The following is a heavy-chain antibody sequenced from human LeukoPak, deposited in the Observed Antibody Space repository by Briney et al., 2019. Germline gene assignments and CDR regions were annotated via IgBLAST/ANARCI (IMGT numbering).Heavy chain of an antibody. CDR3: ARDRVSYSSGWYGIDY. Sequence: SVEVSCKASGGTFSSYAISWVRQAPGQGLEWMGRIIPILGIANYAQKFQGGVTITADKSTSTAYMELSSLRSEDTAVYYCARDRVSYSSGWYGIDYWGQGTLVTVSS. V-gene: IGHV1-69*04. J-gene: IGHJ4*02. D-gene: IGHD6-19*01. CDR2: IIPILGIA. CDR1: GGTFSSYA.